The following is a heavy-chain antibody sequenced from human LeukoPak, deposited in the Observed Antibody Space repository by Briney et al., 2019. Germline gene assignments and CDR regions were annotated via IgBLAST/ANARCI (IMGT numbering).Heavy chain of an antibody. D-gene: IGHD2-2*01. CDR3: ARLGYCSSTSCPDPDYYYYGMDV. V-gene: IGHV1-69*02. CDR1: GYTFTGYY. J-gene: IGHJ6*02. Sequence: SVKVSCKASGYTFTGYYMHWVRQAPGQGLEWMGRIIPILGIVNYAQKFQGRVTITADKSTSTAYMELSSLRSEDTAVYYCARLGYCSSTSCPDPDYYYYGMDVWGQGTTVTVSS. CDR2: IIPILGIV.